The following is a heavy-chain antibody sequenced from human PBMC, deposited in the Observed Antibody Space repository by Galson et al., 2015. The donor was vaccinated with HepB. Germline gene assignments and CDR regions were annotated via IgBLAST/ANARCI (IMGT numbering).Heavy chain of an antibody. CDR3: AKDFGGAGWYYFDY. J-gene: IGHJ4*02. CDR1: GFKFDDYA. V-gene: IGHV3-9*01. CDR2: ISWNSGSI. Sequence: SLRLSCAASGFKFDDYAMHWVRQAPGKGLEWVSGISWNSGSIGYADSAKGRFTISRDNAKNSLYLQMNSLRVEDTALYFCAKDFGGAGWYYFDYWGQGILVTVSS. D-gene: IGHD6-19*01.